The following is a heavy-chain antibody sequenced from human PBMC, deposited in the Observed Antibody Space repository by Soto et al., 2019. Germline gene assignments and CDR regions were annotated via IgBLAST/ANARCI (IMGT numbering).Heavy chain of an antibody. J-gene: IGHJ6*02. CDR1: GGRINSDA. CDR3: ARFLRVDYASGSYAKNYYYYGMDV. Sequence: ASVKVSCTASGGRINSDAMRCVRQATRQGLEWMGGIIPIFGTANYAQKFQGRVTITADESTSTAYMELSSLRSEDTAVYYCARFLRVDYASGSYAKNYYYYGMDVWGQGTTVTV. V-gene: IGHV1-69*13. CDR2: IIPIFGTA. D-gene: IGHD3-10*01.